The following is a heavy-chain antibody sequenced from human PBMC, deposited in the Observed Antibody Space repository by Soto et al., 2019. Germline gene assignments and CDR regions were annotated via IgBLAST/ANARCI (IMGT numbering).Heavy chain of an antibody. CDR2: INHSGST. CDR3: ARMVPYYYGSGSYSYSYYYYMDV. CDR1: GGSFSGYY. Sequence: QVQLQQWGAGLLKPSETLSLTCAVYGGSFSGYYWSWLRQPPGTGLEWIGEINHSGSTNYNPSLKSRVTISVDTSKNQFSLKLSSVTAADTAVYYCARMVPYYYGSGSYSYSYYYYMDVWGKGTTVTVSS. D-gene: IGHD3-10*01. V-gene: IGHV4-34*01. J-gene: IGHJ6*03.